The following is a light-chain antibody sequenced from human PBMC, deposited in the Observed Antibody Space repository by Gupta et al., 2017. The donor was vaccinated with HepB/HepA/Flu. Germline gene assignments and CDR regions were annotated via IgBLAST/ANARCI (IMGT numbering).Light chain of an antibody. V-gene: IGLV2-23*02. CDR2: EVS. CDR1: SSDVGSYNL. J-gene: IGLJ2*01. CDR3: CSYVGSRTVL. Sequence: QSALTQPASVSGSPGQSITISCTGTSSDVGSYNLVSWYQQHPGKAPKLMIYEVSERPSGVSNRFFGSKSGNTASLTISGLQAEDEADYYCCSYVGSRTVLFGGGTKVPVL.